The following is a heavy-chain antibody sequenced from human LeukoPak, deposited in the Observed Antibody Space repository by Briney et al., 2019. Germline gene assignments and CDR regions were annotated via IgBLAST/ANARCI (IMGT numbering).Heavy chain of an antibody. Sequence: TGGSLRLSCAASGFIFNTYSMNWVRQAPGKGLEWVSSISSTSAHIFYADSVKGRFSISRDNAKNSLYLQMNSLRVEDTAVYYCTSRYCSTTNCYSFDNWGHGTLVTVSS. CDR3: TSRYCSTTNCYSFDN. CDR2: ISSTSAHI. J-gene: IGHJ3*02. D-gene: IGHD2-2*01. V-gene: IGHV3-21*01. CDR1: GFIFNTYS.